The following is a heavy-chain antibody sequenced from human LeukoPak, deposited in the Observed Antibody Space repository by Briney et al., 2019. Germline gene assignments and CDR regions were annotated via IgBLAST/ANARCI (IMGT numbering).Heavy chain of an antibody. CDR2: IYSDDTT. J-gene: IGHJ4*02. CDR1: GFTVSSNY. V-gene: IGHV3-53*01. CDR3: AKDYSDSRVADVFFEY. Sequence: PGGSLRLSCAASGFTVSSNYMSWVRQAPGKGLEWVSIIYSDDTTAYADSVKGRFTISRDNSKNAFHLQLNRLRAEDTAVYYCAKDYSDSRVADVFFEYWGQGTLVTVSS. D-gene: IGHD2-15*01.